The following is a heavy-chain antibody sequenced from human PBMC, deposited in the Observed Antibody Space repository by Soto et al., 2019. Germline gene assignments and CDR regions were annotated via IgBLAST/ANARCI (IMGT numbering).Heavy chain of an antibody. Sequence: SEALSLTCAVYGGSFSGYYWSWIRQPPGKGLEWIGEINHSGSTNYNPSLKSRVTISVDTSKNQFSLKLSSVTAADTAVYYCARGQARDYSNSGCIQHWGQGSLVTVFS. CDR3: ARGQARDYSNSGCIQH. J-gene: IGHJ1*01. CDR2: INHSGST. V-gene: IGHV4-34*01. CDR1: GGSFSGYY. D-gene: IGHD4-4*01.